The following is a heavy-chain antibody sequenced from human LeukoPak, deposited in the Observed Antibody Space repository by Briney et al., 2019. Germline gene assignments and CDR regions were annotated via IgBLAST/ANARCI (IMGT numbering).Heavy chain of an antibody. D-gene: IGHD4-23*01. CDR1: GFTFSSYA. Sequence: GGSLRLSCAASGFTFSSYAMSWVRQAPGKGLEWVSAISGSGGSTYYADSVKGRFTIFRDNSKNTLYLEMNSLRVEDTAVYYCARPGYGGNTRSGFDIWGQGTMVTVSS. CDR2: ISGSGGST. V-gene: IGHV3-23*01. CDR3: ARPGYGGNTRSGFDI. J-gene: IGHJ3*02.